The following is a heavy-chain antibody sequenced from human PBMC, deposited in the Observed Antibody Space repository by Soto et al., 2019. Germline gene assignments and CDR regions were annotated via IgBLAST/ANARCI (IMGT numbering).Heavy chain of an antibody. V-gene: IGHV4-59*01. CDR3: ARAPAPLYSSSWDYFAY. CDR1: GGSISRYC. D-gene: IGHD6-13*01. J-gene: IGHJ4*02. CDR2: IYYSGST. Sequence: SEDLSLSCTGSGGSISRYCWSGCRQPPGKGLEWIGYIYYSGSTNCNPSLKSRVTISVDTSKNQFSLKLSSVTAADTAVYYCARAPAPLYSSSWDYFAYSGQGTLVTVSS.